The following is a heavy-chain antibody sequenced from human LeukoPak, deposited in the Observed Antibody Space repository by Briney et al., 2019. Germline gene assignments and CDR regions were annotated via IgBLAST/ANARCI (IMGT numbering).Heavy chain of an antibody. J-gene: IGHJ6*02. Sequence: PGESLRLSCAASGLTFSSYWMSWVRQAPGKGLEWVASIKQDGSEKYYVDSVKGRFTISRDNAKNSLYLQMNSLRAEDTAVYYCARVDDKRYCSGGSCYFRPYYYYGMDVWGQGTTVTVSS. CDR2: IKQDGSEK. CDR1: GLTFSSYW. CDR3: ARVDDKRYCSGGSCYFRPYYYYGMDV. V-gene: IGHV3-7*01. D-gene: IGHD2-15*01.